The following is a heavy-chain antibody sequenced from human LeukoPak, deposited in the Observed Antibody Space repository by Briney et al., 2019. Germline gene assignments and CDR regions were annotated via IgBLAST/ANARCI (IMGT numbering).Heavy chain of an antibody. J-gene: IGHJ4*02. CDR1: GFTFSNAW. CDR2: IKSKTDGGTT. V-gene: IGHV3-15*01. D-gene: IGHD4-17*01. Sequence: GGSLRLSCAASGFTFSNAWMSWVRQAPGKGLEWVGRIKSKTDGGTTDYAAPVKGRFTISRDNSKNTLYLQMNSLGAEDTAVYYCAKGRKTTVTTLDVYWGQGTLVTVSS. CDR3: AKGRKTTVTTLDVY.